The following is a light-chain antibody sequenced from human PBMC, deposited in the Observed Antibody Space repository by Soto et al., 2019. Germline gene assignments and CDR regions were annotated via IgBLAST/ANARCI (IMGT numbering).Light chain of an antibody. CDR3: QQSISAPLT. V-gene: IGKV1-39*01. Sequence: DIQMTQSPSSLSASVGDRVTITCRASQSISNYLNWYQQEPGKAPRLLMYAASSFESGVPSRFSGSGSGTEFTLTISSLQPEDSASYFCQQSISAPLTFGVGTKVEIK. CDR1: QSISNY. J-gene: IGKJ4*01. CDR2: AAS.